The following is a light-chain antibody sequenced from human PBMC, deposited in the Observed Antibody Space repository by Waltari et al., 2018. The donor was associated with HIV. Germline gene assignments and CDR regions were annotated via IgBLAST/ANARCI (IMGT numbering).Light chain of an antibody. CDR1: QSVSTR. J-gene: IGKJ2*01. CDR3: QQYYSCCT. Sequence: DIQMTQSPSTLSASVGDRVTITGRASQSVSTRLAWYQQQPGKAPHLLIYKASDLEGGVPSRFSGSGSGTEFTLTISSLQPDDFATYYCQQYYSCCTFGQGTKLEIK. V-gene: IGKV1-5*03. CDR2: KAS.